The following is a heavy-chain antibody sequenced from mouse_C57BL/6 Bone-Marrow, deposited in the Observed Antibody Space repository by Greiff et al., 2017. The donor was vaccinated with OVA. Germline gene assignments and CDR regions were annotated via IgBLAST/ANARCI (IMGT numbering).Heavy chain of an antibody. J-gene: IGHJ3*01. V-gene: IGHV1-81*01. CDR3: ARYWLGFAY. CDR2: IYPRSGNT. CDR1: GYTFTSYG. Sequence: QVQLQQSGAELARPGASVKLSCKASGYTFTSYGISWVKQRTGQGLEWIGEIYPRSGNTYYNEKVKGKATLTADKASSTAYMELRSLTSEDSAVYFCARYWLGFAYWGQGTLVTVSA. D-gene: IGHD2-2*01.